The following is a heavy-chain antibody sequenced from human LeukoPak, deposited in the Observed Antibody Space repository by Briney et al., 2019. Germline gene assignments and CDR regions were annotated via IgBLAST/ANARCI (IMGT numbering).Heavy chain of an antibody. J-gene: IGHJ4*02. CDR3: AIDSGSYLTPYHFDY. D-gene: IGHD1-26*01. V-gene: IGHV1-69*13. CDR2: IIPIFGTA. Sequence: SVKVSCKASGGTFSSYAISWVRQAPGQGLEWMGGIIPIFGTANYAQKFQGRVTITADESTSTAYMELSSLRSEDTAVYYRAIDSGSYLTPYHFDYWGQGTLVTVSS. CDR1: GGTFSSYA.